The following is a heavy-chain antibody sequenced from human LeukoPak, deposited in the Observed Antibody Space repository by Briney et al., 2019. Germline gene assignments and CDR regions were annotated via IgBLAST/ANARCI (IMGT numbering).Heavy chain of an antibody. CDR2: ISWNSGSI. CDR3: ARGSYSTGWYYYYFDY. Sequence: GGSLRLSCAASGFTFDDYAMHWVRQAPGKGLEWVSGISWNSGSIGYADSVKGRFTISRDNAKNSLYLQMNSLRAEDTALYYCARGSYSTGWYYYYFDYWGQGTLVTVSS. J-gene: IGHJ4*02. D-gene: IGHD6-19*01. V-gene: IGHV3-9*01. CDR1: GFTFDDYA.